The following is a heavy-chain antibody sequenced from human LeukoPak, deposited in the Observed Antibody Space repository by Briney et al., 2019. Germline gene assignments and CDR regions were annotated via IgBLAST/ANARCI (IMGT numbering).Heavy chain of an antibody. V-gene: IGHV3-23*01. CDR2: ISGSGGRT. J-gene: IGHJ4*02. Sequence: GGSLRLSCAASGVTFSSYAMSWVRQAPGQGLEWVSAISGSGGRTYYADSVKGRFTSSRDNSKHTLYLQMNSLRAEDTAVYYWAKDLGYGDPPFDYWGEGTLVTVSS. D-gene: IGHD4-17*01. CDR3: AKDLGYGDPPFDY. CDR1: GVTFSSYA.